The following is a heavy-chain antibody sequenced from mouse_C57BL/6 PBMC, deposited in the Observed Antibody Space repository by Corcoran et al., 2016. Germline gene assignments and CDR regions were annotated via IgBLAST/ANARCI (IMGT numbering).Heavy chain of an antibody. J-gene: IGHJ3*01. CDR3: SFPIYYDYAAWFAY. CDR1: GYTFTSYG. D-gene: IGHD2-4*01. CDR2: IYPRSGNT. V-gene: IGHV1-81*01. Sequence: QVQLQQSGAELARPGASVKLSCKASGYTFTSYGISWVKQRTGQGLEWIGEIYPRSGNTYYNEKFKGKATLTADKSSSTAYMELRSLTSEDSAVYFCSFPIYYDYAAWFAYWGQGTLVTVSA.